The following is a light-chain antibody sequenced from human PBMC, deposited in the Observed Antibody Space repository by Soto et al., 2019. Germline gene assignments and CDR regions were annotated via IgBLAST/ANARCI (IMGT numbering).Light chain of an antibody. V-gene: IGKV1-39*01. J-gene: IGKJ4*01. CDR3: QQTYSTART. CDR2: AAS. Sequence: DIQMTQSPSSLSASVGDRVTITCRASQSITYYLNWYQQKPGKAPKLLIYAASSLQSGVPSRFSGSGSGTDFALTISSLQPEDFATYYCQQTYSTARTFGGGTKVEIK. CDR1: QSITYY.